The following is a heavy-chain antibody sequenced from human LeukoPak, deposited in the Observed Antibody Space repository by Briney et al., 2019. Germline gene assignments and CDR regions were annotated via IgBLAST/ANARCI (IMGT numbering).Heavy chain of an antibody. CDR2: ISSSSSYI. CDR1: GFTFSSYS. D-gene: IGHD6-19*01. J-gene: IGHJ4*02. CDR3: ARDFGSGWQFDY. V-gene: IGHV3-21*01. Sequence: GGSLRLSCAASGFTFSSYSMNWVRQAPGKGLEWVPSISSSSSYIYYADSVKGRFTISRDNAKISLYLQMNSLRAEDAAVYYCARDFGSGWQFDYWGQGTLVTVSS.